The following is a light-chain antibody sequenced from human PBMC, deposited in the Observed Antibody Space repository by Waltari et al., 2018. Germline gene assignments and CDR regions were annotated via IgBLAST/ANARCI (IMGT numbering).Light chain of an antibody. Sequence: DIQMTQSPSSLSASVEDRVTITCRASQKIRSYLNWYQQKPGTAPRPLIYDASRLQSGVPSGFSGSGSGTDFTLTISSLQPEDFGTYYCQQTYTTPRTFGQGTKVETK. CDR2: DAS. CDR1: QKIRSY. CDR3: QQTYTTPRT. V-gene: IGKV1-39*01. J-gene: IGKJ1*01.